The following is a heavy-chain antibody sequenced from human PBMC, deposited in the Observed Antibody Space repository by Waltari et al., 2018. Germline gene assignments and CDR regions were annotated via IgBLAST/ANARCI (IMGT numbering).Heavy chain of an antibody. V-gene: IGHV3-74*01. CDR3: ARDPNRKFDY. CDR2: MNSDGSTT. J-gene: IGHJ4*02. D-gene: IGHD7-27*01. Sequence: EVQLVESGGGLVQPGGSLRLSCEASGFTFSTYWLAGVRQAPGKGLVWVSRMNSDGSTTTYADSVRGRFTISRDNAKNTLHLQMNSLRAEDTAVYYCARDPNRKFDYWGQGTLVTVSS. CDR1: GFTFSTYW.